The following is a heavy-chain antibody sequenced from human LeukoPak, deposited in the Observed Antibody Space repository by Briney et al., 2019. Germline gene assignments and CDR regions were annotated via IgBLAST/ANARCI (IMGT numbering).Heavy chain of an antibody. CDR3: VRKTLGSGWYFFDF. J-gene: IGHJ4*02. Sequence: ASVKVSCKAPGDTFTDYSIHWVRQAPGQGLEWMGSINPKSGATKVAQKFEGRVTMTRDTPISTAYLELSSLPSDDTAVFYCVRKTLGSGWYFFDFWGPGTLVTVSS. V-gene: IGHV1-2*02. CDR1: GDTFTDYS. D-gene: IGHD6-19*01. CDR2: INPKSGAT.